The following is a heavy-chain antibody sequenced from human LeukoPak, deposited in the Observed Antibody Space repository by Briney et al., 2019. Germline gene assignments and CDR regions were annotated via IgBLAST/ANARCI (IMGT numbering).Heavy chain of an antibody. V-gene: IGHV4-39*07. J-gene: IGHJ3*02. D-gene: IGHD5-18*01. Sequence: PSETLSLTCTVSGGSISSSSYYWGWIRQPPGKGLERIGSIYYSGSTYYNPSLKSRVTISVDTSKNQFSLKLSSVTAADTAVYYCARGDGGRTRWIQLWLGDAFDIWGQGTMVTVSS. CDR3: ARGDGGRTRWIQLWLGDAFDI. CDR1: GGSISSSSYY. CDR2: IYYSGST.